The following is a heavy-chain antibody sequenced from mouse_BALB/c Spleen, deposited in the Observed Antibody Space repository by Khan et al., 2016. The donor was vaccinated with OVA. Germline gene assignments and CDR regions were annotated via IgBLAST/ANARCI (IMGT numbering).Heavy chain of an antibody. CDR3: ASRGYWYFDV. Sequence: QIQLVQSGPELKKPGESVKISCKASGYTFTNYGMNWVKQAPGKGLKWMGWINTYTGEPTYAEDFKGRFAVSLETSASTAYLQINNLKSEDSATXCCASRGYWYFDVWGAGTTVTVSS. V-gene: IGHV9-3-1*01. CDR1: GYTFTNYG. CDR2: INTYTGEP. J-gene: IGHJ1*01.